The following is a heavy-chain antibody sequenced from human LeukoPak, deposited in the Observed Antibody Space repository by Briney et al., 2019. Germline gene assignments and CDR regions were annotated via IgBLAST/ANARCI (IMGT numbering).Heavy chain of an antibody. J-gene: IGHJ5*02. CDR3: AREGGATGWFDP. D-gene: IGHD2-21*01. V-gene: IGHV3-30*04. CDR1: GFTFSSYA. Sequence: GGSLRLSCAASGFTFSSYAMHWVRQAPGKGLEWVAVISYDGSNKYYADSVKGRFTISRDNSKNTLYLQMNSLRAEDTAVYYCAREGGATGWFDPWGQGTLVTVSS. CDR2: ISYDGSNK.